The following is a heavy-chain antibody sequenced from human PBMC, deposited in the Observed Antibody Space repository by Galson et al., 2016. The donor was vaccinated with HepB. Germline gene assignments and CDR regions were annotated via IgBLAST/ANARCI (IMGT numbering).Heavy chain of an antibody. CDR1: GFTFNTYG. V-gene: IGHV3-48*04. J-gene: IGHJ5*02. CDR3: ARDYVPGA. D-gene: IGHD3-10*01. Sequence: SLGLSCADSGFTFNTYGMNWVRQAPGKGLEWVSYISSASSIKYYADSVKGRFTISRDNARHSLYLEMNSPRGEDTAMYYCARDYVPGAWGQGVLVTVSS. CDR2: ISSASSIK.